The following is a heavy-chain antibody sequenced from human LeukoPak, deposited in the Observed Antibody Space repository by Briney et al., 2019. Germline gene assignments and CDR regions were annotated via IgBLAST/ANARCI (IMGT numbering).Heavy chain of an antibody. D-gene: IGHD3-22*01. CDR2: IIPIFGTA. Sequence: SVKVSCKASGGTFSSYAISWVRQAPGQGLEWMGRIIPIFGTANYAQKFQGRVTITTDESTSTVYMELSSLRSEDTAVYYCARGGYYDSSGYSSFDYWGQGTLVTVSS. J-gene: IGHJ4*02. V-gene: IGHV1-69*05. CDR3: ARGGYYDSSGYSSFDY. CDR1: GGTFSSYA.